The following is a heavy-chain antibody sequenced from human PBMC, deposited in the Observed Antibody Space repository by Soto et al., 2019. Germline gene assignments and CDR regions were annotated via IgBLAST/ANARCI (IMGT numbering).Heavy chain of an antibody. V-gene: IGHV4-34*01. CDR1: GGSFRGYY. D-gene: IGHD3-3*01. J-gene: IGHJ3*02. CDR3: ARGPRTRLLEWLFIRDAFII. CDR2: INHSGIT. Sequence: TETLSRSSAVYGGSFRGYYWRWIRQPPGKVREWIGEINHSGITNYNPSLKSRVTISVDTSKNQVSLQLSSVTAADTAVYYCARGPRTRLLEWLFIRDAFIIVGQATMV.